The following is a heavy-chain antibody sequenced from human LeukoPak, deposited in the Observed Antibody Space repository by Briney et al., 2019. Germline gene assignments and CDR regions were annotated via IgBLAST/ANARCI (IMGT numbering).Heavy chain of an antibody. CDR1: GFTFSIYG. J-gene: IGHJ4*02. V-gene: IGHV3-30*02. CDR2: IRYDGSNK. Sequence: GGSLRLSCAASGFTFSIYGMHWVRQPPGKTLEWLAFIRYDGSNKYYADSVKGRFTISRDNSKNTLYLQMNSLRAEDTAVYYCAKDLTAMVRYYFDYWGQGTLVTVSS. D-gene: IGHD5-18*01. CDR3: AKDLTAMVRYYFDY.